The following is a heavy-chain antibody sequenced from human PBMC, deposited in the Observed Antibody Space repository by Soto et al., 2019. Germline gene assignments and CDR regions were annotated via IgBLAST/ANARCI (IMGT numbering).Heavy chain of an antibody. CDR3: ARELYITGTPNPHGMDV. J-gene: IGHJ6*02. V-gene: IGHV1-2*02. Sequence: GASVKVSCKASGYTFTGYYMHWVRQAPGQGLEWMGWINPNSGGTNYAQKFQGRVTMTRDTSISTAYMELSRLRSDDTAVYYCARELYITGTPNPHGMDVWGRGTTVTVSS. CDR2: INPNSGGT. CDR1: GYTFTGYY. D-gene: IGHD1-20*01.